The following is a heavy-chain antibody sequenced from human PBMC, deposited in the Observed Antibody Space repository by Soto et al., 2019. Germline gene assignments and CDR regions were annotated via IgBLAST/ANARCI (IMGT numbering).Heavy chain of an antibody. D-gene: IGHD3-10*01. CDR1: GGTFSSYA. Sequence: QVQLVQSGAEVKKPGSSVKVSCKASGGTFSSYAISWVRQAPGQGLEWMGGIIPIFGTANYAQKFQGRVTITADESTSTAYMELSSLRSQDTPVYYCAGDYLLWFGYSTYYSDYWGQGTLVSVSS. CDR2: IIPIFGTA. J-gene: IGHJ4*02. CDR3: AGDYLLWFGYSTYYSDY. V-gene: IGHV1-69*01.